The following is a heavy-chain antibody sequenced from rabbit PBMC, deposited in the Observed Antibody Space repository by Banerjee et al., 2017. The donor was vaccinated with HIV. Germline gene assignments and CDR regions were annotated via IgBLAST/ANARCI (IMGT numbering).Heavy chain of an antibody. V-gene: IGHV1S40*01. D-gene: IGHD1-1*01. Sequence: QSLEESGGDLVKPEGSLTLTCTASGFSFSSSYWMCWVRQAPGKGLELIACIYTSSGTWYASWAKGRFTISKTSSTTVTLQMTSLTAADTATYFCARDLGSVNLWGPGTLVTVS. CDR2: IYTSSGT. CDR3: ARDLGSVNL. CDR1: GFSFSSSYW. J-gene: IGHJ4*01.